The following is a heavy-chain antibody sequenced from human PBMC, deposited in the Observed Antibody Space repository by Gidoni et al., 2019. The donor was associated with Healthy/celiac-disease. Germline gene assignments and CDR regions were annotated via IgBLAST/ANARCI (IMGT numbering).Heavy chain of an antibody. J-gene: IGHJ6*02. CDR3: AKDRDHSADWAYYYYGMDV. CDR2: SRWKSGSR. V-gene: IGHV3-9*01. D-gene: IGHD2-15*01. Sequence: VQLVESGGGLVQPGMSLSLSYSASGFTFDDSAMHWFRQAPGKGRGGGAGSRWKSGSRGEADSVKGRVTISRDNAKNSRDLQMNSLRAEDTALYYCAKDRDHSADWAYYYYGMDVWGQGTTVTVSS. CDR1: GFTFDDSA.